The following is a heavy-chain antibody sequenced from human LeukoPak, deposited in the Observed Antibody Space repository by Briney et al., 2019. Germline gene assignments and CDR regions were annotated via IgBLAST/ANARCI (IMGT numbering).Heavy chain of an antibody. V-gene: IGHV3-30*04. CDR1: EFTFSRRA. J-gene: IGHJ5*02. D-gene: IGHD3-9*01. Sequence: GGSLRLSCAASEFTFSRRAMHWVRQAPGKGLEWVAVISFDGSNKFYGDSVKGRFTISRDNSKNTLYLEMNSLRVEDTAVYYCARASLVAAVQTLDPWGQGTLVTVSS. CDR2: ISFDGSNK. CDR3: ARASLVAAVQTLDP.